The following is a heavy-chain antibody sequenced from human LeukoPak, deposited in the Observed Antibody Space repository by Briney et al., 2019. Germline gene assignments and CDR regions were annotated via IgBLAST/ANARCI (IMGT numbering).Heavy chain of an antibody. J-gene: IGHJ4*02. CDR1: GYTFTSYY. CDR2: INPSGGT. CDR3: AREGVAGTGLDY. V-gene: IGHV1-46*01. Sequence: EASVKVSCKASGYTFTSYYMHWVRQAPGQGLEWMGIINPSGGTSYAQKLQGRITMTRDTSTSTLLMELSSLRSEDTAVYYCAREGVAGTGLDYWGQGTLVTVSS. D-gene: IGHD6-13*01.